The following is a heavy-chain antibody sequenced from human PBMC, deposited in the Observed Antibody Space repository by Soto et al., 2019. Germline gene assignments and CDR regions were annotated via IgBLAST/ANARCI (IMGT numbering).Heavy chain of an antibody. CDR3: ARDLSGPLDY. CDR1: GFTFSNYG. Sequence: PGGSLRLSCAASGFTFSNYGMHWVRQAPGKGLEWVAGLRDDGSNKYYADSVKGRFTISRDNSKNTLYLQMNSLGAEDTALYYCARDLSGPLDYWGQGTLVTVSS. D-gene: IGHD3-16*02. CDR2: LRDDGSNK. J-gene: IGHJ4*02. V-gene: IGHV3-33*01.